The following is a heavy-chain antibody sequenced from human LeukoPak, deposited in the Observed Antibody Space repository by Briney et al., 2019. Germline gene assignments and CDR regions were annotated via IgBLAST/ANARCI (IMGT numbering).Heavy chain of an antibody. V-gene: IGHV3-30-3*01. CDR2: ISYDGSNK. CDR1: GFTFSSYA. J-gene: IGHJ6*02. CDR3: ARWPGVVAATLPFYYYYGMDV. Sequence: QTGGSLRLSCAASGFTFSSYAMHWVRQAAGKGLEWVAVISYDGSNKYYADSVKGRFTISRDNSKNTLYLQMNSLRAEDTAVYYCARWPGVVAATLPFYYYYGMDVWGQGTTVTVSS. D-gene: IGHD2-15*01.